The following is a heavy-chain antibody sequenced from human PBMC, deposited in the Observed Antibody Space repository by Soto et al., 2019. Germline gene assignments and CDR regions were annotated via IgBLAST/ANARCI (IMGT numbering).Heavy chain of an antibody. Sequence: PSDTLSLTCTVSGGSISSYHWSWKRQPAGKGLEWIGRIYTSGSTNYNPSLKSRVTMSVDTSKNQFSLKLSSVTAADTAVYYCAREAGDLEWLNLPTEYNWFDPWGQGTLVTVSS. D-gene: IGHD3-3*01. J-gene: IGHJ5*02. V-gene: IGHV4-4*07. CDR3: AREAGDLEWLNLPTEYNWFDP. CDR1: GGSISSYH. CDR2: IYTSGST.